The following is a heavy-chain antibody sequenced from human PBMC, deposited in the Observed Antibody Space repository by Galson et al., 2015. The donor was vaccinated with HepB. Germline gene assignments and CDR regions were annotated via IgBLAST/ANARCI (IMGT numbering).Heavy chain of an antibody. Sequence: SLRLSCAASGFTFSSYSMNWVRQAPGKGLEWVSYISSSSSTIYYADSVKGRFTISRDDAKNSLYLQMNSLRAEDTAVYYCARVRGGDYGGNDSAFDIWGQGTMVTVSS. CDR3: ARVRGGDYGGNDSAFDI. J-gene: IGHJ3*02. D-gene: IGHD4-23*01. CDR1: GFTFSSYS. V-gene: IGHV3-48*01. CDR2: ISSSSSTI.